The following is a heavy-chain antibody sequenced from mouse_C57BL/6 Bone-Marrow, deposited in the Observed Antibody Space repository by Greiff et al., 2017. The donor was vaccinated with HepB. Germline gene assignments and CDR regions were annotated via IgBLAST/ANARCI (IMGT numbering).Heavy chain of an antibody. V-gene: IGHV3-6*01. Sequence: VQLQESGPGLVKPSQSLSLTCSVTGYSITSGYYWNWIRQFPGNKLEWMGYISYDGSNNYNPSLKNRISITRDTSKNQFFLKLNSVTTEDTATYYCAREGEIAYWGQGTLVTVSA. CDR3: AREGEIAY. CDR1: GYSITSGYY. CDR2: ISYDGSN. J-gene: IGHJ3*01.